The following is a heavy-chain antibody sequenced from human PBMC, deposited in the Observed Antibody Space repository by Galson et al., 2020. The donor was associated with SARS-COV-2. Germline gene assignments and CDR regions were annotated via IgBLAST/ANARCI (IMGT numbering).Heavy chain of an antibody. CDR2: IYYSGST. D-gene: IGHD3-9*01. V-gene: IGHV4-31*01. J-gene: IGHJ4*02. CDR3: ARLELDILTGLYYFDY. Sequence: SETLSLTCTVSGGSISGGGYYWSWIRQHPGKDLEWIGYIYYSGSTYYNPSLKSLVTISVDTSKNQFSLKLSSVTAADTAVYYCARLELDILTGLYYFDYWGQGTLVTVSS. CDR1: GGSISGGGYY.